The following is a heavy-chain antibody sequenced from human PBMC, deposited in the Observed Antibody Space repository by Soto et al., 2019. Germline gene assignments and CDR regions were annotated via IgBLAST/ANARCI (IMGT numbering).Heavy chain of an antibody. CDR1: GGTFSGYA. CDR3: ATFYGDPRDDDGFAP. CDR2: SIPIFGTA. D-gene: IGHD4-17*01. V-gene: IGHV1-69*06. Sequence: GASLKVSCKASGGTFSGYAISWVRQAPGQGLEWMGGSIPIFGTANYAQQYQGRVTITANKSTSTADLEVSSLRSEDTAVYYCATFYGDPRDDDGFAPWGQGTLVTVSS. J-gene: IGHJ5*02.